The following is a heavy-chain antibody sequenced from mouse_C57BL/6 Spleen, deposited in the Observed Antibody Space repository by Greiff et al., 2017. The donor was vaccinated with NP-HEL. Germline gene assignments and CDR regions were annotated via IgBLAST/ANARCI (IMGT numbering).Heavy chain of an antibody. Sequence: QVQLQQPGAELVKPGASVKLSCKASGYTFTSYWMHWVKQRPGQGLEWIGNINPSNGGTNYNEKFKSKATLTVDKSSSTAYMQLSSLTSEDPAVYYCASKSSYEEYYAMDYWGQGTSVTVSS. CDR1: GYTFTSYW. J-gene: IGHJ4*01. CDR2: INPSNGGT. CDR3: ASKSSYEEYYAMDY. V-gene: IGHV1-53*01. D-gene: IGHD1-1*01.